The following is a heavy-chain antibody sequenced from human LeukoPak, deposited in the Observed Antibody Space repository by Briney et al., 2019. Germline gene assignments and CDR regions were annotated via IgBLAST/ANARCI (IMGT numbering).Heavy chain of an antibody. CDR3: ARLSGSYYRWFDP. CDR1: GGSINSGDYY. Sequence: SQTLSLTCTVSGGSINSGDYYWSWIRQPPGKGLECIGYIYYSGSTNYNPSLKSRVTISEDTSKNQFSLRLTSVTSEDTAVYYCARLSGSYYRWFDPWGQGTLVTVSS. J-gene: IGHJ5*02. D-gene: IGHD1-26*01. V-gene: IGHV4-61*08. CDR2: IYYSGST.